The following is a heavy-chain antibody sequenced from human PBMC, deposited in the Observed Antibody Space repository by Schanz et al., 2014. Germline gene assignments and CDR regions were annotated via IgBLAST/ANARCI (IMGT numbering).Heavy chain of an antibody. V-gene: IGHV1-46*03. CDR3: GRGFSRSYIAF. D-gene: IGHD6-6*01. Sequence: QVQLLQSGAEVKKPGASMKVSCKASGYTFTTYYMLWVRQAPGQGLEWMGIINPSGGSTRYGQKFQGRITVTTDTSTSTVYLELSSLRSDDTAVYYCGRGFSRSYIAFWGQGTLIAVSS. CDR2: INPSGGST. CDR1: GYTFTTYY. J-gene: IGHJ4*02.